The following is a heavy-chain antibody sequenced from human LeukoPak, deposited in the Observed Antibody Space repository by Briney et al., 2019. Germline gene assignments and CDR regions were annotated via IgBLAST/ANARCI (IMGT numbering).Heavy chain of an antibody. D-gene: IGHD1-26*01. V-gene: IGHV3-66*01. J-gene: IGHJ4*02. CDR2: IYSGGST. CDR3: ARAEWEQLRWGIDY. CDR1: EFSVGSNY. Sequence: GGSLRLSCAASEFSVGSNYVTWVRQAPGKGLEWVSLIYSGGSTYYADSVKGRFTISRDNSKNTLYLQMGSLRAEDMAVYYCARAEWEQLRWGIDYWGQGSLVTVSS.